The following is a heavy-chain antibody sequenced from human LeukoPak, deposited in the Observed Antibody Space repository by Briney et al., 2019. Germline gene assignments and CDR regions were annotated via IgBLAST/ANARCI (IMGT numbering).Heavy chain of an antibody. V-gene: IGHV4-61*08. CDR2: IYYTGST. CDR3: ARVEDSGYDYRGRFDP. CDR1: GVSISSGGYS. Sequence: SETLSLTCAVSGVSISSGGYSWSWIRQPPGKGLEWIGYIYYTGSTNYNPSLKSRVTISVDTSKNQFSLKLSSVTAADTAVYYCARVEDSGYDYRGRFDPWGQGTLVTVSS. D-gene: IGHD5-12*01. J-gene: IGHJ5*02.